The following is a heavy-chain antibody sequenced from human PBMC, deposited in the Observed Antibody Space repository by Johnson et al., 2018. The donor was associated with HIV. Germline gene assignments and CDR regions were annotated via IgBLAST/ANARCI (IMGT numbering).Heavy chain of an antibody. V-gene: IGHV3-30*04. CDR1: GFTFSSYA. CDR2: ISYDGSNK. Sequence: QVQLVESGGGVVQPGRSLRLSCAASGFTFSSYAMHWVRQAPGKGLEWVAVISYDGSNKYYADFVKGRFIISRDNSKNTLYLQMNSLGVEDTAVYYCARAGRTYYDFWSGYSNDAFDIWGQGTMVTVSS. D-gene: IGHD3-3*01. CDR3: ARAGRTYYDFWSGYSNDAFDI. J-gene: IGHJ3*02.